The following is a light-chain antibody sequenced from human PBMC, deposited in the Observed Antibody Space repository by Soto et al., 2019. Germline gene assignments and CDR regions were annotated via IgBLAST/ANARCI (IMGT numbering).Light chain of an antibody. V-gene: IGLV2-14*01. CDR1: SSDVGGYSY. CDR2: DVS. J-gene: IGLJ1*01. Sequence: SVLTQPASVSGSPGQSIAISCTGTSSDVGGYSYVSWYQQQPGKAPKLVISDVSNRPSGVSDRFSGSKSGNTAPLTISGLQTEDEADYYCASYTTSSTYVFGTGTKVTVL. CDR3: ASYTTSSTYV.